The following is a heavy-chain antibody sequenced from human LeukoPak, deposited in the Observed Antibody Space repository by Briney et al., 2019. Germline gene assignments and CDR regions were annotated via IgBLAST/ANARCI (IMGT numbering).Heavy chain of an antibody. J-gene: IGHJ4*02. CDR1: GFAFSSYA. CDR3: ATHHTSRYSHYYFDY. Sequence: PGGSLRLSCAASGFAFSSYAMTWVRQAPGKGLEWVSAIGGSDGTTYYADSVKGRFTISRDNSKNTLYLQVNSLRAEDTAVYYCATHHTSRYSHYYFDYWGQGTLVTVSS. D-gene: IGHD2-21*01. V-gene: IGHV3-23*01. CDR2: IGGSDGTT.